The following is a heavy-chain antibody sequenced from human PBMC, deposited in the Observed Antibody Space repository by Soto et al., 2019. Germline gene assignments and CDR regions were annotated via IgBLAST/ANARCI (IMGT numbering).Heavy chain of an antibody. V-gene: IGHV3-30*03. Sequence: PGGSLRLSCVASGFTFTDYHMYWVRQAPGKGLESVSIISNDRSNTYSAESVKGRFTMSRDNSKTTLNLQMNSLRLEDTAIYFGARDRKWATFGVLTKYGMDVWGQGTTVTVSS. CDR3: ARDRKWATFGVLTKYGMDV. D-gene: IGHD3-3*01. CDR2: ISNDRSNT. J-gene: IGHJ6*02. CDR1: GFTFTDYH.